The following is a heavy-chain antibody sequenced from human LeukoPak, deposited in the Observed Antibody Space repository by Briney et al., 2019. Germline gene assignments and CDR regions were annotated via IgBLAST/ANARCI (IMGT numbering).Heavy chain of an antibody. Sequence: TLSLTCTVYGGSFSAFHWSWVRQTPEKGLEWIGEINHSGSTIYNPSLKSRVTILIDTSNTQFSLKLSSVTAADTAVYYYAREESDPNWFDPWGQGTLVTAS. J-gene: IGHJ5*02. V-gene: IGHV4-34*01. CDR2: INHSGST. CDR1: GGSFSAFH. CDR3: AREESDPNWFDP.